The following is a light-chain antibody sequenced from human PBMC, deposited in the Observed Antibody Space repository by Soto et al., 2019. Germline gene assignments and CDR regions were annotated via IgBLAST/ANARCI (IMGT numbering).Light chain of an antibody. CDR2: EVS. CDR3: SSYTTSTLYV. V-gene: IGLV2-14*01. J-gene: IGLJ1*01. CDR1: SSDVGGYNY. Sequence: QSALTQPASVSDSPGQSITISCTGTSSDVGGYNYVSWYQQHPGKAPKLIIYEVSHRPSGVSNRFSGSKSGNTASLTISGLQAEDEADYYCSSYTTSTLYVFGTGTKLTVL.